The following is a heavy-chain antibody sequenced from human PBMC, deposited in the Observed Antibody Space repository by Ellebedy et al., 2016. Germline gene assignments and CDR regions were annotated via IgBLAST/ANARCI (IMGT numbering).Heavy chain of an antibody. CDR2: INAGNGNT. J-gene: IGHJ3*02. V-gene: IGHV1-3*01. CDR1: GYTFTSYA. Sequence: ASVKVSCKASGYTFTSYAMHWVRQAPGQRLEWMGWINAGNGNTKYSQKFQGRVTITRDTSASTAYMELSSLRSEDAAVYYCARLELRYFDWSTTSGAFDIWGRGTMVTVSS. CDR3: ARLELRYFDWSTTSGAFDI. D-gene: IGHD3-9*01.